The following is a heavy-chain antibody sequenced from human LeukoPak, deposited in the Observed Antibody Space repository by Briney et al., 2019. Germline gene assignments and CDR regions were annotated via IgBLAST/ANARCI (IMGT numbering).Heavy chain of an antibody. CDR3: ARGGDYRWNYYYYMDV. Sequence: SETLSLTCTVSGGSISSSSYYWGWIRQPPGKGLEWIGSIYYSGSTYYNPSLKSRVTISVDTSKNQFSLKLSSVTAADTAVYYCARGGDYRWNYYYYMDVWGKGTTVTVSS. J-gene: IGHJ6*03. CDR2: IYYSGST. V-gene: IGHV4-39*07. CDR1: GGSISSSSYY. D-gene: IGHD4-17*01.